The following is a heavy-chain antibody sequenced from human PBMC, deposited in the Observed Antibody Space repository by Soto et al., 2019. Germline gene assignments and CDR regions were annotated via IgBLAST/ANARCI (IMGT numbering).Heavy chain of an antibody. CDR2: IYPGDSDT. J-gene: IGHJ4*02. CDR3: ARLLFYDEYLDY. CDR1: GYSFTRYW. D-gene: IGHD5-12*01. Sequence: GEALKISCKGSGYSFTRYWIGWVHQMPGKGLEWIGIIYPGDSDTRYSPSFQGQVTISADKSISTAYLQWSSLKASDTAMYFCARLLFYDEYLDYWGQGTLVTGSS. V-gene: IGHV5-51*07.